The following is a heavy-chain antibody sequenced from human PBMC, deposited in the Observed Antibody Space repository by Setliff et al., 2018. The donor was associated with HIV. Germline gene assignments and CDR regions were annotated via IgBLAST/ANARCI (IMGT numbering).Heavy chain of an antibody. J-gene: IGHJ4*02. D-gene: IGHD2-2*01. CDR1: GFTFSSYA. V-gene: IGHV3-30*04. CDR3: ARGRNGGLFTLLVVMDY. Sequence: GGSLRLSCTASGFTFSSYAMHWVRQAPGKGLEWVAVISYDGSDDYYADSARGRFTVSRDNSKSTVYLIMNSLRTEDTAVYYCARGRNGGLFTLLVVMDYWGPGTPVTVSS. CDR2: ISYDGSDD.